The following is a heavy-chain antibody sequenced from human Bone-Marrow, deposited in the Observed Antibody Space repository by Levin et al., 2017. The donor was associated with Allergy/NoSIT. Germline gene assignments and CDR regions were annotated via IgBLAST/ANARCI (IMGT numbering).Heavy chain of an antibody. CDR2: LTYDGSNK. CDR3: AKDIHERRMHQYYYYGMDV. J-gene: IGHJ6*02. D-gene: IGHD3-16*01. V-gene: IGHV3-30*18. CDR1: GFTFSNYG. Sequence: GESLKISCVASGFTFSNYGMHWVRQAPGKGLEWLAVLTYDGSNKYYVDSVKGRFTVSRDNSKNTLFLQMDSLRPEDTAVYFCAKDIHERRMHQYYYYGMDVWGQGTTVTVSS.